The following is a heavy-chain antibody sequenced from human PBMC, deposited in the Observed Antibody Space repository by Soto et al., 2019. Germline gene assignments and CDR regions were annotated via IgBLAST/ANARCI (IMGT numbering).Heavy chain of an antibody. V-gene: IGHV4-59*01. J-gene: IGHJ5*02. CDR3: ASSGYSGYTYRWFHP. CDR2: IYYSGSR. D-gene: IGHD5-12*01. CDR1: DGSISNYY. Sequence: SETLSLTCSVSDGSISNYYWSWIRQPPGEGLEWIGHIYYSGSRNYKPYLKSRVTISIDTSKNKFSLRLNSVTPADTAVYFCASSGYSGYTYRWFHPWGQGTLATVS.